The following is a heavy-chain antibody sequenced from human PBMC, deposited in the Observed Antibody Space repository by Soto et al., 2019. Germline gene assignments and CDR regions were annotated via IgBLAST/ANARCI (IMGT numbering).Heavy chain of an antibody. CDR3: ARDTWIVAARPAYYGLDV. V-gene: IGHV1-18*01. CDR2: ISLYNGNT. CDR1: GYTFTSYG. Sequence: ASVKVSCKASGYTFTSYGISWVRQAPGQGLEWMGWISLYNGNTNDAQKLQDRVTMTTDTSTSTAYMELRSLRSDDTAVYYCARDTWIVAARPAYYGLDVWRQGTTVTVPS. D-gene: IGHD6-6*01. J-gene: IGHJ6*02.